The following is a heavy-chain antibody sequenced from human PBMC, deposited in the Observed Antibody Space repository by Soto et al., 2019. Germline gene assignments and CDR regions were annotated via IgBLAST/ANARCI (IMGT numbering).Heavy chain of an antibody. V-gene: IGHV3-48*03. D-gene: IGHD1-26*01. Sequence: EVQLVESGGGLVQPGGSLRLSCAASGFTFSNYGMNWVRQAPGKGLEWLSYISSSGGTTYYADSVKGRFTMSRDNAKNSLILQMNSLRAEDTALYYCARGVGHTTYPEYFPHWGQGTLVTVSS. J-gene: IGHJ1*01. CDR1: GFTFSNYG. CDR2: ISSSGGTT. CDR3: ARGVGHTTYPEYFPH.